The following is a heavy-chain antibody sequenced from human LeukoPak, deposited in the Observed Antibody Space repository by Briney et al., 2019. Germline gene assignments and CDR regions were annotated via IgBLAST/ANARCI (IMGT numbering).Heavy chain of an antibody. D-gene: IGHD5-18*01. V-gene: IGHV4-31*03. CDR3: ARVYGGYSYGTFDY. J-gene: IGHJ4*02. CDR1: GGSISSGGYY. Sequence: PSETLSLTCTVSGGSISSGGYYWSWIRQHPGKGLEWIGYIYYSGSTYYNPSLKSRVTISVDTSKNQFSLKLSSVTAADAAVYYCARVYGGYSYGTFDYWGQGTLVTVSS. CDR2: IYYSGST.